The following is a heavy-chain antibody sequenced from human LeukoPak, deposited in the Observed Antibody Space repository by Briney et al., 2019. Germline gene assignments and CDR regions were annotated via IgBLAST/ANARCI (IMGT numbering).Heavy chain of an antibody. CDR2: IKQDGSEK. Sequence: GGSLRLSCAASGFTFSSYWMSWVRQAPGKGLEWVANIKQDGSEKYYVDSVKGRFTISRDNAKNSLYLQMNSLRAEDTAVYYCGRESYYEILTGYYSSTFAYWGQGTLVTVSS. CDR3: GRESYYEILTGYYSSTFAY. J-gene: IGHJ4*02. D-gene: IGHD3-9*01. CDR1: GFTFSSYW. V-gene: IGHV3-7*01.